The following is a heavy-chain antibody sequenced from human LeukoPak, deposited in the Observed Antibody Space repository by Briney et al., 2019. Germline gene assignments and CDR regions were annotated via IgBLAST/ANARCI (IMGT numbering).Heavy chain of an antibody. D-gene: IGHD3-3*01. CDR2: VHDNERSA. CDR1: GFSFSGHW. CDR3: VRGHTGTIFGAVPVNPLGY. V-gene: IGHV3-74*01. J-gene: IGHJ4*02. Sequence: GGSLRLSCEGPGFSFSGHWMRWVRQAPGKGLVWVSRVHDNERSASYGDSVRGRFTISKDNARNILYLQMDSLRVEDTAVYYCVRGHTGTIFGAVPVNPLGYWGQGTLVTVSS.